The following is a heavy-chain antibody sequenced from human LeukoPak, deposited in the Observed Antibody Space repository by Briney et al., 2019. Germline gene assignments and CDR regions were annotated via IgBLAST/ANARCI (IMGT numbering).Heavy chain of an antibody. V-gene: IGHV3-23*01. D-gene: IGHD3-3*01. J-gene: IGHJ4*02. CDR3: AKNGRLRFLGWLLSEFDY. Sequence: PGGSLRLSCAASGFTFSSYAMSWVRQAPGKGLEWVSGISGSGSSTYDSASVKGRFTISRNNSKNTLYLQMNSLRAADTAVYYCAKNGRLRFLGWLLSEFDYWGQGTLVTVSS. CDR2: ISGSGSST. CDR1: GFTFSSYA.